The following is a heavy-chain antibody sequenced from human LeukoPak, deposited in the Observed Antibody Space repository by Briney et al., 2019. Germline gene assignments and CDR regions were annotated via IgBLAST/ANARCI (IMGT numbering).Heavy chain of an antibody. V-gene: IGHV3-23*01. Sequence: GGSLTLSCGASGFTFSSYAMSWVRQAPGGGLEWVSAISGRGGSTYYADSVEGRFTTSRDNSKNTLYLQMNSLRAEDTAVYYCAKDTGIAVAGPPLHWGQGTLVTVSS. J-gene: IGHJ4*02. CDR3: AKDTGIAVAGPPLH. D-gene: IGHD6-19*01. CDR1: GFTFSSYA. CDR2: ISGRGGST.